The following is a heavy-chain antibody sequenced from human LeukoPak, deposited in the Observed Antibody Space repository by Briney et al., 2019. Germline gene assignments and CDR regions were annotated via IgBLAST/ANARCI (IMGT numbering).Heavy chain of an antibody. J-gene: IGHJ4*02. D-gene: IGHD5-24*01. V-gene: IGHV3-21*01. CDR3: ARDRRESYYFDY. Sequence: GGSLRLACAASGLIFGDHYMNWVRQAPGKGLEWVSSISSSSSYIYYADSVKGRFTISRDNAKNSLYLQMNSLRAEDTAVYYCARDRRESYYFDYWGQGTLVTVSS. CDR2: ISSSSSYI. CDR1: GLIFGDHY.